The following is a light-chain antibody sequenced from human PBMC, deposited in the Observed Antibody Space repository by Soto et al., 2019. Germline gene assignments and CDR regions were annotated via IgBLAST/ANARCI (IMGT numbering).Light chain of an antibody. CDR3: QQSYSTPWT. CDR1: QSISNY. CDR2: AAS. J-gene: IGKJ1*01. V-gene: IGKV1-39*01. Sequence: DIQMTQSPSSLSASVGDRVTITSRASQSISNYLNWYQQKPGKAPKLLIYAASSLQSGVPSRFSGSGSETDFTLTISSLQPEDFATYYCQQSYSTPWTFGQGTKVEIK.